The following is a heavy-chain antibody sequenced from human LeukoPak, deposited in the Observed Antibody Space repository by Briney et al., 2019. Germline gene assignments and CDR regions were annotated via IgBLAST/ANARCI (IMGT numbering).Heavy chain of an antibody. D-gene: IGHD4-11*01. CDR3: AKDTGPEVTTGDY. V-gene: IGHV3-9*01. CDR2: ISWNSGSI. J-gene: IGHJ4*02. CDR1: GFTFDDYA. Sequence: GRSLRLSCAASGFTFDDYAMHWVRQGPGKGLEWVSGISWNSGSIGYADSVKGRFTISRDNAKNSLYLQMNSLRAEDTALYYCAKDTGPEVTTGDYWGQGTLVTVSS.